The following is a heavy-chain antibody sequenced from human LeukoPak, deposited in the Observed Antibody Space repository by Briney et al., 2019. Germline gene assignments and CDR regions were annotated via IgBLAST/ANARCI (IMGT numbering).Heavy chain of an antibody. V-gene: IGHV1-2*02. CDR2: INPNSGGT. J-gene: IGHJ4*02. D-gene: IGHD3-3*01. CDR1: GYTFTGYY. CDR3: ARDFTITIFGVVAHTPSDY. Sequence: ASVKVSCKASGYTFTGYYMHWVRQAPGQGLEWMGWINPNSGGTNYAQKLQGRVTMTTDTSTSTAYMELRSLRSDGTAVYYCARDFTITIFGVVAHTPSDYWGQGTLVTVSS.